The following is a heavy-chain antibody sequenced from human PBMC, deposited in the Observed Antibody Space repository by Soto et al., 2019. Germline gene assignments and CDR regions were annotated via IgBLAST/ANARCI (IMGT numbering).Heavy chain of an antibody. CDR2: VYYSGNA. CDR1: GGSISNYY. J-gene: IGHJ3*02. D-gene: IGHD5-18*01. V-gene: IGHV4-59*01. CDR3: AREVGTDVGGLGFYDAFDI. Sequence: KTSETLSLTCTISGGSISNYYWTGIRQTPGKGLEWIGYVYYSGNANYNPSLKSRVSISVDMSKNQLSLELSSVTAADTAMYYCAREVGTDVGGLGFYDAFDIWGPGTKVTVSS.